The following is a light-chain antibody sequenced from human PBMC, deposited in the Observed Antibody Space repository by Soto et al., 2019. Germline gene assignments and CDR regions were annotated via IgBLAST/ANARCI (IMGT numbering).Light chain of an antibody. V-gene: IGKV1D-12*01. CDR3: LQSDTFPYT. CDR1: QDIDRW. Sequence: DIQMTQSPSSVSASVGDRVTISCRASQDIDRWLAWFQHKPGKAPKLLISTASSVQSGVPSRFSGSGSGTDFTLTIASLQFEDFASYYCLQSDTFPYTFGLGTKLEIK. CDR2: TAS. J-gene: IGKJ2*01.